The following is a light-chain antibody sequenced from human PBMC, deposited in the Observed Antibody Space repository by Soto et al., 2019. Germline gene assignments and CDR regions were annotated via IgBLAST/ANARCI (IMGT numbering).Light chain of an antibody. CDR2: EGS. Sequence: QSVLTQPASVSGSPGQSITISCTGTSSDIRSYNLVSWYQQHPGKAPKLIIYEGSKRPSGVSNRFSGSKSGNTASLTISGLQAEDEADYYCCSYAASYVFGTGTKVTVL. CDR3: CSYAASYV. J-gene: IGLJ1*01. CDR1: SSDIRSYNL. V-gene: IGLV2-23*01.